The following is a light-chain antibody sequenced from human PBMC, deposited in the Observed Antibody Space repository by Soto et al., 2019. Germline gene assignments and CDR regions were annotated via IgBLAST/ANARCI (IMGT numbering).Light chain of an antibody. CDR1: QSVSSN. V-gene: IGKV3-15*01. Sequence: EVVMTQSPATLSVSLGDRATLSCRASQSVSSNLAWYQQKPGQGPRLLIYDASIRATDVPARFSGSGSGTEFALTISSLQSEDYAVYYCQQYNNWPPWTFGQGTKVDIK. CDR2: DAS. J-gene: IGKJ1*01. CDR3: QQYNNWPPWT.